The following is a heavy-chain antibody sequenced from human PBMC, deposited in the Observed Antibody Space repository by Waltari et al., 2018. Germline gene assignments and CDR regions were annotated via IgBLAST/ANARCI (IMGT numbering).Heavy chain of an antibody. J-gene: IGHJ6*03. V-gene: IGHV3-21*02. CDR1: GFKFNSYS. CDR3: AREAPNYYYMDV. Sequence: EVQLVESGGGLVKPGGSLRLSCAASGFKFNSYSMNWVRQAPGKGLEWVASSGGNDGSIYYADSVKGRFTVSRDNAKNSLFLQMDSLRGDDTALYYCAREAPNYYYMDVWGKGTTVTVS. CDR2: SGGNDGSI.